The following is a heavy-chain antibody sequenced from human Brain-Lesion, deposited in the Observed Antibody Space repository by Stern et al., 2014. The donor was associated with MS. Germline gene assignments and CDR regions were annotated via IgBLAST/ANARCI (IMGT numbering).Heavy chain of an antibody. CDR3: ARAVAVGRDAFDF. Sequence: QVQLLESGGGVVQPGRSLRLSCAASGFTFSDYGMHWVRQAPGKGLEWVAVVSSDGTNKYYEDSVKGRFTISRDNSYNTLFLHMISLRAVDAAVYYCARAVAVGRDAFDFWGQGTRVIVSS. J-gene: IGHJ3*01. CDR1: GFTFSDYG. CDR2: VSSDGTNK. V-gene: IGHV3-30*03. D-gene: IGHD6-19*01.